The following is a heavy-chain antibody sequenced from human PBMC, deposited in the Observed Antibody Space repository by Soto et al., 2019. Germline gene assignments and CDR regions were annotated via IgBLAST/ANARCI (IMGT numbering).Heavy chain of an antibody. CDR1: GYTFRSYG. D-gene: IGHD4-17*01. V-gene: IGHV1-18*01. Sequence: QVQLVQSGAEVKRPGASVNVSCKASGYTFRSYGISWVRQAPGQGLEWMGWISGYNGYATYAQKVQGRVTMTTDTSTSTAYMELRSLRSDDTAVYYCARRVYDDLYYMDVWGTGTTVTVSS. CDR2: ISGYNGYA. CDR3: ARRVYDDLYYMDV. J-gene: IGHJ6*03.